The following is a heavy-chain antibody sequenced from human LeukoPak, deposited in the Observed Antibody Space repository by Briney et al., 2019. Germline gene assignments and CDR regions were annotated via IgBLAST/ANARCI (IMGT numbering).Heavy chain of an antibody. V-gene: IGHV1-2*04. CDR2: INPNSGGT. CDR3: ARGYYDTAGAAFDM. Sequence: ASVTVSCKTSGYTFADFYIHWVREAPGQGLEWMGWINPNSGGTNYAQKSQDWVTMTIDTSISTAYLELRRLRSDDTAIYYCARGYYDTAGAAFDMWGHGTMVTVSS. J-gene: IGHJ3*02. CDR1: GYTFADFY. D-gene: IGHD3-16*01.